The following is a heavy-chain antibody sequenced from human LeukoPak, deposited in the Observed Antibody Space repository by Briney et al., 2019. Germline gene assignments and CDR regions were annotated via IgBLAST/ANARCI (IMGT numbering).Heavy chain of an antibody. CDR1: GFTVSSNY. V-gene: IGHV3-53*01. CDR2: IYSGGST. D-gene: IGHD3-9*01. CDR3: AKPHFDVLTGFSFFDY. J-gene: IGHJ4*02. Sequence: PGGSLRLSCAASGFTVSSNYMSWVRQAPGKGLEWVSVIYSGGSTYYADSVKGRFTISRDNSKSTLSLQMNSLRAEDTAVYYCAKPHFDVLTGFSFFDYWGQGTLVTVSS.